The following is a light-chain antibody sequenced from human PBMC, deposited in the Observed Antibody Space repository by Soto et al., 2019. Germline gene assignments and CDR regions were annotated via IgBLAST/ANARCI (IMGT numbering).Light chain of an antibody. CDR2: EVS. Sequence: QSALTQPASVSGSPGQSITISCTGTSTDIGDYNYVSWFQQHPGKAPKLMIYEVSYRPSGVSYRFSGSKSGNTASLTISGVQAEDRADYYCSSYTSSNTRFGFGTGTKGTV. CDR1: STDIGDYNY. V-gene: IGLV2-14*01. J-gene: IGLJ1*01. CDR3: SSYTSSNTRFG.